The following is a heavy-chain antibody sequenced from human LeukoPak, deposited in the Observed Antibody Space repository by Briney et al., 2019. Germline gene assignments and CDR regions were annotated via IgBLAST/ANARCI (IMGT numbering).Heavy chain of an antibody. Sequence: SETLSLTCTVSGGSISSYYWSWIRQPPGKGLEWIGYIYYSGSTNYNPSLKSRVTISVDTSKNQFSLKLSSVTAADTAVYYCARRTTVTPFNFDYWGQGTLVTVSS. D-gene: IGHD4-11*01. CDR2: IYYSGST. V-gene: IGHV4-59*08. CDR1: GGSISSYY. J-gene: IGHJ4*02. CDR3: ARRTTVTPFNFDY.